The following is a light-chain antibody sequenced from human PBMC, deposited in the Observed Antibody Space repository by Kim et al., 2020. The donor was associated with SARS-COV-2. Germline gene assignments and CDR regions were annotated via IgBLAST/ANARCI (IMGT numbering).Light chain of an antibody. CDR2: DTS. V-gene: IGKV3-11*01. Sequence: EIVLTQSPATLSLSPGDRATLSCRASQSVSSYLAWYQQKPGQAPRLLIYDTSNRATGTPARFSRSGSGTDFTLTISTLEPEDFAVYYCQQRSNWPTWTFGQGTKVDIK. CDR3: QQRSNWPTWT. CDR1: QSVSSY. J-gene: IGKJ1*01.